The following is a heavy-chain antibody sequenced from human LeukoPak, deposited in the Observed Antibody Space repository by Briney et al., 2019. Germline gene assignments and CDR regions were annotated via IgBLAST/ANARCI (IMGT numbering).Heavy chain of an antibody. J-gene: IGHJ4*02. D-gene: IGHD3-22*01. CDR2: INPNSGGT. CDR3: ARGLEYYYDSSGYSPFDY. CDR1: GYTFTGYY. Sequence: ASVKVSCKASGYTFTGYYMHWVRQAPGQGLEWMGWINPNSGGTNYAQKFQGRVTMTRDTSISTAYMELSRLRSDDTAVYYCARGLEYYYDSSGYSPFDYWGQGTLVTVSS. V-gene: IGHV1-2*02.